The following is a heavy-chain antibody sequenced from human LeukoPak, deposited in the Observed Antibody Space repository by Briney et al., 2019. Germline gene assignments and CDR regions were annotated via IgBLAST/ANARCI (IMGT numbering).Heavy chain of an antibody. J-gene: IGHJ1*01. CDR2: ISAYNGNT. CDR3: ARDPYYYGSGSYYGDQYFQH. CDR1: GYTFTSYG. Sequence: ASVKVSCKASGYTFTSYGISWVRQAPGQGLEWMGWISAYNGNTNYAQKLQGRVTMTTDTSTSTAYMELRSLRSDDTAVYYCARDPYYYGSGSYYGDQYFQHWGQGTLVTVSS. D-gene: IGHD3-10*01. V-gene: IGHV1-18*01.